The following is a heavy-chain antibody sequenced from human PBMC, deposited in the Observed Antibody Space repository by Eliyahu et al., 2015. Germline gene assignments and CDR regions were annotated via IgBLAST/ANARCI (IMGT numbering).Heavy chain of an antibody. D-gene: IGHD2-15*01. Sequence: WVRQAPGKGLVLVSRINSDGSXTTYADSVKGRFIISRDNAKDTLYLQMNSLRAEDTAVYYCLVVDGGYHPSWGQGTLVTVSS. V-gene: IGHV3-74*01. J-gene: IGHJ5*02. CDR2: INSDGSXT. CDR3: LVVDGGYHPS.